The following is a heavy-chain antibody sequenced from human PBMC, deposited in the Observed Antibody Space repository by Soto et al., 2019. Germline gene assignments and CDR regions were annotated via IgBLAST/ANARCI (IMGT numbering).Heavy chain of an antibody. Sequence: QVQLQESGPGLVKPSETLSLTCTVSGGSISSYYWSWIRQPPGKGLEWIGEINHSGSTNYNPSLKSRVTISVDTSKNQFSLKLSSVTAADTAVYYCARLLRYRYYFDYWGQGTLVTVSS. CDR2: INHSGST. CDR3: ARLLRYRYYFDY. V-gene: IGHV4-34*01. D-gene: IGHD4-17*01. J-gene: IGHJ4*02. CDR1: GGSISSYY.